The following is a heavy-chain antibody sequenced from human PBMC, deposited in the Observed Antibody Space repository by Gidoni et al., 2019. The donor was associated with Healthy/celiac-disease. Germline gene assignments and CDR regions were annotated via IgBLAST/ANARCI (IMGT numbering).Heavy chain of an antibody. CDR1: GFSLSTSGVG. CDR3: AHSVFTDSSSWYERANWFDP. D-gene: IGHD6-13*01. V-gene: IGHV2-5*02. J-gene: IGHJ5*02. Sequence: QTPLKESGPTLVKPTQTLTLTCTFSGFSLSTSGVGVGWIRQPPGKALEWLALIYWDDDKRYSPSLKSRLTITKDTSKNQVVLTMTNMDPVDTATYYCAHSVFTDSSSWYERANWFDPWGQGTLVTVSS. CDR2: IYWDDDK.